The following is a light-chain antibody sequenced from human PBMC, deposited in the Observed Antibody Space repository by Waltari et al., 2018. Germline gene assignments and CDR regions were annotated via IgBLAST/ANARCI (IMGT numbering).Light chain of an antibody. CDR1: NIGSKN. CDR2: RDS. J-gene: IGLJ2*01. CDR3: QVWDSSTHVV. V-gene: IGLV3-9*01. Sequence: SYELTQPLSVSVALGQTARITCGGNNIGSKNVHWYQQKPGQAPVLVIYRDSNRPSGRPERFSGSNSGNTATLTISRAQAGDEADYYCQVWDSSTHVVFGGGTKLTVL.